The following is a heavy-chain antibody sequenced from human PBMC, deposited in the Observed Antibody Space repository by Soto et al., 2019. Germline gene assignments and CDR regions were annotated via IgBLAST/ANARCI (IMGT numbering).Heavy chain of an antibody. D-gene: IGHD6-19*01. Sequence: ASVKVSCKASGYTFTGYYMHWVRQAPGQGLERMGWINPNSGGTNYAQKFQSWVTMTRDTSISTAYMELSRLRSYDTAVYYCARGARPVYSSGWYDLGDFDYWGQGTLVTVSS. CDR2: INPNSGGT. J-gene: IGHJ4*02. CDR1: GYTFTGYY. CDR3: ARGARPVYSSGWYDLGDFDY. V-gene: IGHV1-2*04.